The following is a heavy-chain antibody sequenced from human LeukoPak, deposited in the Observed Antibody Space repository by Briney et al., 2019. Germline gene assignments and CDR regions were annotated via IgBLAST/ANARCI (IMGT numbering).Heavy chain of an antibody. CDR1: GYTFTGYY. J-gene: IGHJ5*02. D-gene: IGHD3-3*01. CDR3: ARGGPGRSGYYSNWFDP. V-gene: IGHV1-2*02. CDR2: INPNSGGT. Sequence: ASVKVSCKASGYTFTGYYTHWVRQAPGQGLEWMGWINPNSGGTNYAQKFQGRVTMTRDTSISTAYMELSRLRSDDTAVYYCARGGPGRSGYYSNWFDPWGQGTLVTVSS.